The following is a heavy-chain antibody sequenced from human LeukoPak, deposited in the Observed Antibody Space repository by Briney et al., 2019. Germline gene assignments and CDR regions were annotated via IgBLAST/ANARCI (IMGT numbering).Heavy chain of an antibody. J-gene: IGHJ5*02. V-gene: IGHV5-51*01. CDR2: IYPGDSDT. Sequence: KGGESLRISCKGSGYSFTSYWISWVRQMPGKGLEWMGIIYPGDSDTRYSPSFQGQVTISADKSISTAYLQWSSLKASDTAMYYCARRVYSSSWYWFDPWGQGTLVTVSS. D-gene: IGHD6-13*01. CDR1: GYSFTSYW. CDR3: ARRVYSSSWYWFDP.